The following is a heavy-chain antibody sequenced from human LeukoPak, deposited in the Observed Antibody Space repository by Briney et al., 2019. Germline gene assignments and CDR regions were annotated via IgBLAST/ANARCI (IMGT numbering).Heavy chain of an antibody. J-gene: IGHJ3*02. CDR1: GSSFTDYW. D-gene: IGHD4-23*01. CDR3: VSKGGGNPGAFDI. Sequence: GESLNISCKASGSSFTDYWIAWLRHMPGKGLEWMGIVNPADSASSYPPSFQGHATISPAKSTSTAYQQRSSLTASDTGMCYCVSKGGGNPGAFDIWGQGTMVTVSS. CDR2: VNPADSAS. V-gene: IGHV5-51*01.